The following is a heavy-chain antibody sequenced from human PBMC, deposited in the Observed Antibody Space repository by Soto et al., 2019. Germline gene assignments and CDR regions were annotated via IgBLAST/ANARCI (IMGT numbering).Heavy chain of an antibody. D-gene: IGHD3-9*01. CDR2: ISGSGSST. V-gene: IGHV3-23*01. CDR3: AKTESFNGYYNAFDY. CDR1: GFSFGGYA. Sequence: PVGSLRLSGAASGFSFGGYAVTWVRQAPGKGLEWVSSISGSGSSTYYADSVKGRFTISRDNSKKTLYLQMESLTAGDTAVYYCAKTESFNGYYNAFDYWGQGTRVTVSS. J-gene: IGHJ4*02.